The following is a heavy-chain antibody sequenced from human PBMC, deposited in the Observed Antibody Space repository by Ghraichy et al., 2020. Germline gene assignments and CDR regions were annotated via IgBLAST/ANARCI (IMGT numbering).Heavy chain of an antibody. D-gene: IGHD1-26*01. CDR1: GFTFSNYA. V-gene: IGHV3-23*01. Sequence: ETLYLTCAASGFTFSNYAMSWVRQAPGKGLEWVSILSGSGGSTYYAASVKGRFTISRDNSKNTLYLQMNSLRGEDTAAYYCAKEGGGTYYYFDSWGQGTLVTVSS. J-gene: IGHJ4*02. CDR2: LSGSGGST. CDR3: AKEGGGTYYYFDS.